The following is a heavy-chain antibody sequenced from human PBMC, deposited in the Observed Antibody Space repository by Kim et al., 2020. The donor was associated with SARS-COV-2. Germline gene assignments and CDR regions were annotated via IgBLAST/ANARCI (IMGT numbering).Heavy chain of an antibody. V-gene: IGHV4-34*01. CDR2: INHSGST. J-gene: IGHJ4*02. CDR1: GGSFSGYY. Sequence: SETLSLTCAVYGGSFSGYYWSWIRQPPGKGLEWIGEINHSGSTNYNPSLKSRVTISVDTSKNQFSLKLSSVTAADTAVYYCARGRPFSAQHIVVVPAAEDNSDYWGQGTLVTVSS. D-gene: IGHD2-2*01. CDR3: ARGRPFSAQHIVVVPAAEDNSDY.